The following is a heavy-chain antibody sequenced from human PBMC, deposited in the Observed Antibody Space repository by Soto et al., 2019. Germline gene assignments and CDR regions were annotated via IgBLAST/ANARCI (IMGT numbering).Heavy chain of an antibody. CDR3: ARHLLGKGRVPGDY. CDR1: GYTFTSYW. D-gene: IGHD3-10*01. V-gene: IGHV5-10-1*01. Sequence: AESLTISCKDSGYTFTSYWIIWVLQMPGKGLEWMGRIDPSDSYTTYSPSFQGHVTISADKSISTAYLQWSSLKASDTAMYYCARHLLGKGRVPGDYWGQGTMVTVSS. J-gene: IGHJ4*02. CDR2: IDPSDSYT.